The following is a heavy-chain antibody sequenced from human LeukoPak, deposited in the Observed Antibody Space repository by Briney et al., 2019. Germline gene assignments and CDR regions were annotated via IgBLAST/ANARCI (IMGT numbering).Heavy chain of an antibody. V-gene: IGHV3-20*04. D-gene: IGHD1-26*01. J-gene: IGHJ4*02. CDR3: ARRFNLYSGSNYDY. CDR1: GFTFDDYG. CDR2: INWNGGST. Sequence: GGSLRLSCAASGFTFDDYGMSWVRQAPGKGLEWVSGINWNGGSTGYADSVKGRFTISRDNAKNSLYLQMNRLRAEDTALYYCARRFNLYSGSNYDYWGQGTLVTVSS.